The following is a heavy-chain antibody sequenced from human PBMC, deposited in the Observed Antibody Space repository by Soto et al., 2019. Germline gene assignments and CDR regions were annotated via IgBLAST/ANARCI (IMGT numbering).Heavy chain of an antibody. J-gene: IGHJ4*01. D-gene: IGHD1-26*01. CDR3: ASSASPDAY. Sequence: GGSLRLSCAASGFTFSSYGMHWVRQAPGKGLEWVAVISYDGSNKYYADSVKSRFTISRDNAKNTLYLQMNSLRAEDTAVYYCASSASPDAYWGNGTLVTVSS. CDR2: ISYDGSNK. V-gene: IGHV3-30*03. CDR1: GFTFSSYG.